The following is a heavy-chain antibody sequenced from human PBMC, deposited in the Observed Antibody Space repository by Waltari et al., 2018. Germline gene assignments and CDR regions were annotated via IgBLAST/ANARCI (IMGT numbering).Heavy chain of an antibody. CDR2: IIPIFGTA. CDR1: GGTFSSYA. D-gene: IGHD4-17*01. CDR3: ARDPPSAVTTPNWFDP. V-gene: IGHV1-69*08. J-gene: IGHJ5*02. Sequence: QVQLVQSGAEVKKPGSSVKVSCKASGGTFSSYAISWVRQAPGQGLEWMGRIIPIFGTANYAQKFQGRVTITADKSTSTAYMELSSLRSEDTAVYYCARDPPSAVTTPNWFDPWGQGTLVTVSS.